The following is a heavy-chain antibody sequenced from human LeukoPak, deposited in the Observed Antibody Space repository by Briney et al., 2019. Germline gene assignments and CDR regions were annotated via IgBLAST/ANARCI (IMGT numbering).Heavy chain of an antibody. Sequence: GGSPRLSCAASGFTFSSYEMNWVRQAPGKGLEWVSYISSSGSTIYYADSVKGRFTISRGNAKNSLYLQMNSLRAEDTAVYYCARDNRDYGDYVLYYYGMDVWGKGTTVTVSS. CDR1: GFTFSSYE. CDR2: ISSSGSTI. V-gene: IGHV3-48*03. D-gene: IGHD4-17*01. CDR3: ARDNRDYGDYVLYYYGMDV. J-gene: IGHJ6*04.